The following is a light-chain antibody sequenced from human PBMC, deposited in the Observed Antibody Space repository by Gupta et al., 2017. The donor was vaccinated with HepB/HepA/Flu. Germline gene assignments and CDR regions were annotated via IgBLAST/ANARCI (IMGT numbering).Light chain of an antibody. J-gene: IGKJ1*01. V-gene: IGKV2-30*01. Sequence: DVGMTQSPPSLRLPLGQPPSISCTSTQSLAYSDGTTYLNWFQQRPGHSPSRLISKVSNRDSGVPDRLSGSGSGTDFTLKISRVEAEDVGVYFCMQGAHCPWRLGQGTKV. CDR1: QSLAYSDGTTY. CDR3: MQGAHCPWR. CDR2: KVS.